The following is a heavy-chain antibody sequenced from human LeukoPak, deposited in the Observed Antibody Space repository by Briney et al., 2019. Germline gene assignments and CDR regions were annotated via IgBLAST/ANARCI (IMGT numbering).Heavy chain of an antibody. CDR3: AIPPLSGSGSSRPLAGMDV. V-gene: IGHV3-48*04. CDR1: GFTFNTYS. J-gene: IGHJ6*02. CDR2: ISSSSSTI. D-gene: IGHD3-10*01. Sequence: GGSLRLSCAVSGFTFNTYSINWVRQAPGKGLEWVSYISSSSSTIYYADSVKGRFTISRDNARNSLYLQMNSLRAEDTAVYYCAIPPLSGSGSSRPLAGMDVWGQGTTVTVSS.